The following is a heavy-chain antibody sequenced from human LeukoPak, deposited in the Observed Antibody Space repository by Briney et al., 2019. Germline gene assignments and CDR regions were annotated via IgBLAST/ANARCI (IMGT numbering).Heavy chain of an antibody. Sequence: GGSLRLSCAASGFTFSNYGMNWVRQAPGKGLEWISYISSSSSLIYYADSVKGRFTISRDNAKNSLCLQMNSLRTEDTALYYCAKAASSNWNHDYWGQGTLVTVSS. D-gene: IGHD1-1*01. V-gene: IGHV3-48*01. CDR2: ISSSSSLI. J-gene: IGHJ4*02. CDR1: GFTFSNYG. CDR3: AKAASSNWNHDY.